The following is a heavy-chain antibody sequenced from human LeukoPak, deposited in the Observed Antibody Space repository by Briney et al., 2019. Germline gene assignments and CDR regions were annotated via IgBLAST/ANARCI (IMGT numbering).Heavy chain of an antibody. D-gene: IGHD3-22*01. J-gene: IGHJ4*02. V-gene: IGHV3-21*04. CDR2: VSSTSFHI. Sequence: GGSLRLSCAASGFTFSSYTMNWVRQAPGKGLEWVASVSSTSFHIYYADSVKGRFTISRDNSKNTLYLQMNSLRAEDTAVYYCAKDLTYYYDTSYFDYWGQGTLVTVSS. CDR1: GFTFSSYT. CDR3: AKDLTYYYDTSYFDY.